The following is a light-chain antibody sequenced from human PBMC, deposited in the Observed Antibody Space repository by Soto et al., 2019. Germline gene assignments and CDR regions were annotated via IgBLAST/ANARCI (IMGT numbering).Light chain of an antibody. Sequence: DIQMTQSPSFVSASVGDRVTITCRASQGISSRLSWYQQKPGTAPTLLVYKASTLQDGVPSRFSGSGSGTDFTLTINILQPEDFGTYYCHQASSFPLTFGGGTKLEIK. CDR1: QGISSR. V-gene: IGKV1-12*01. CDR3: HQASSFPLT. CDR2: KAS. J-gene: IGKJ4*01.